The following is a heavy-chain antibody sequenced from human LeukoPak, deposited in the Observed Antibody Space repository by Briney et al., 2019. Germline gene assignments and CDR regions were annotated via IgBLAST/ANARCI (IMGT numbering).Heavy chain of an antibody. Sequence: SETLSLTCAVYGGSFSGYYWSWIRQPPGKGLEWIGEINHSGSTNYNPSLKSRVTISVDTSKNQFSLKLSSVTATDTAVYYCARGRHGGNSFLDYWGQGTLVTVSS. V-gene: IGHV4-34*01. D-gene: IGHD4-23*01. CDR1: GGSFSGYY. CDR3: ARGRHGGNSFLDY. CDR2: INHSGST. J-gene: IGHJ4*02.